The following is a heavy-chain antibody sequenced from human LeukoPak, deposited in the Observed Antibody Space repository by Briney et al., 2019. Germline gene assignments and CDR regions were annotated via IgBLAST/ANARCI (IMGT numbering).Heavy chain of an antibody. J-gene: IGHJ5*02. CDR1: GYTFTSYT. CDR3: ARGRSWRWFDP. CDR2: INAGNGNT. Sequence: ASVKVSCKASGYTFTSYTMHWVRQAPGQRLEWMGWINAGNGNTKYSQKFQGRVTITRDTSASTAYMELSSLRSEDTAVYYCARGRSWRWFDPWGQGTLVTVSS. V-gene: IGHV1-3*01.